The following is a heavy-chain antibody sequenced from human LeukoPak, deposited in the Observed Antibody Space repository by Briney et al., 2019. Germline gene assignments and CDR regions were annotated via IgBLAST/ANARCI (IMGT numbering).Heavy chain of an antibody. CDR1: GFTLSSYE. CDR2: VSCSGSTI. V-gene: IGHV3-48*03. CDR3: AREAFTMVRGVEVYGMDV. D-gene: IGHD3-10*01. J-gene: IGHJ6*04. Sequence: GGSPRLSCAASGFTLSSYEMNWVRQAPGKGREWVSYVSCSGSTIYYADSVKGRFTISRDNAKNPLYLQMNSLRAEDTAVYYCAREAFTMVRGVEVYGMDVWGKGTTVTVSS.